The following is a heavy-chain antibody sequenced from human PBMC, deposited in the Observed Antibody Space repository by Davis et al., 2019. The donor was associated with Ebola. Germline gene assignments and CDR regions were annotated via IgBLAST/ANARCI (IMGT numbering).Heavy chain of an antibody. J-gene: IGHJ4*02. CDR1: GYTFTNYD. V-gene: IGHV1-8*02. D-gene: IGHD2-15*01. CDR3: ARGYGVAAD. CDR2: MNPNSDNT. Sequence: AASVKVSCKTSGYTFTNYDISWVRQATGQGLEWMGWMNPNSDNTGYPQKFQGRVTMTRNTSISTAYMELSSLRSEDTAVYYCARGYGVAADWGQGTLVTVSS.